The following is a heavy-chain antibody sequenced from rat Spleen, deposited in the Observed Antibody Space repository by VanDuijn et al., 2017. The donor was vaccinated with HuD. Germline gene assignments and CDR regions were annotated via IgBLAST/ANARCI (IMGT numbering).Heavy chain of an antibody. V-gene: IGHV5-29*01. Sequence: EVQLVESGGGLVQPGRSLKLSCAASGFTFSDYGVAWIRQAPTKGLEWVATISYGDSSGHSSTYYRDSVKGRFTISRDNAKSTLSLQMDSLRSEDTATYYCVRQDTSGYSNWFAYWGQGTLVTVSS. CDR3: VRQDTSGYSNWFAY. J-gene: IGHJ3*01. CDR2: ISYGDSSGHSST. CDR1: GFTFSDYG. D-gene: IGHD4-3*01.